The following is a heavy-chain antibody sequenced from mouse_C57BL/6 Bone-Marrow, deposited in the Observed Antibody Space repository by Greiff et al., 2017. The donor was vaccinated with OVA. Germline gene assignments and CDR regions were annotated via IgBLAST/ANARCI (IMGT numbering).Heavy chain of an antibody. J-gene: IGHJ2*01. V-gene: IGHV1-82*01. Sequence: VKLMESGPELVKPGASVKISCKASGYAFSSSWMNWVKQRPGKGLEWIGRIYPGDGDTNYNGKFKGKATLTADKSSSTAYMQLSSLTSEDSAVYFCARGLTTVVPYFDYWGQGTTLTVSS. CDR2: IYPGDGDT. CDR3: ARGLTTVVPYFDY. CDR1: GYAFSSSW. D-gene: IGHD1-1*01.